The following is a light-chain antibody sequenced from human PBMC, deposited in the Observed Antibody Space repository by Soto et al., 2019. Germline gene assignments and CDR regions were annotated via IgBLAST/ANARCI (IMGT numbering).Light chain of an antibody. Sequence: DIQMTQSLSSLSASVGDTVTITCRASQSISNSLSWYQQKPGKAPKFLIYVASTLQRGFPSRFSGSGSGTDFTLTISSLQPEDVATYYCQQTFSPPYSFGHGTKLQIK. CDR3: QQTFSPPYS. CDR2: VAS. J-gene: IGKJ2*01. V-gene: IGKV1-39*01. CDR1: QSISNS.